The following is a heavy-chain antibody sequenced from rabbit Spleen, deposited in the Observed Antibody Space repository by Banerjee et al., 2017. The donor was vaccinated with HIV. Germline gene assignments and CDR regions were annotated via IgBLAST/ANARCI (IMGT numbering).Heavy chain of an antibody. Sequence: QSLEESGGDLVKPGASLTLPCTASGVSFSISSYMCWVRQAPGKGLEWIACIDAGSSAFTYFATWAKGRFTISKTSSTTVTLQMTRLTAADTATCFCAKHTRSIRSTCSMGLWGPGTLVTVS. CDR3: AKHTRSIRSTCSMGL. J-gene: IGHJ6*01. CDR1: GVSFSISSY. CDR2: IDAGSSAFT. D-gene: IGHD1-1*01. V-gene: IGHV1S40*01.